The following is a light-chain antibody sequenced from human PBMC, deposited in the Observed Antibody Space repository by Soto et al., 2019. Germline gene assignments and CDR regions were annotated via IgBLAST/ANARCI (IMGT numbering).Light chain of an antibody. J-gene: IGLJ1*01. CDR3: SSYTSSSTYV. CDR2: EVT. Sequence: QSVLTQPPSVSGSPGQSVTISCTGTSSDVGNYHRVSWYQQPPGTAPKLMIYEVTNRPSGVPDRFSGSKSGNTASLTISGLQAEDEADYYCSSYTSSSTYVFGTGTQLTVL. V-gene: IGLV2-18*02. CDR1: SSDVGNYHR.